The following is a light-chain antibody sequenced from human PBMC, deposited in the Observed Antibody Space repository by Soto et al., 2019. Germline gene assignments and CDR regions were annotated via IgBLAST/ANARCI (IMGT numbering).Light chain of an antibody. V-gene: IGLV2-14*01. CDR3: SSYTVSTPVV. CDR1: SSDVGGYNY. CDR2: EVS. J-gene: IGLJ3*02. Sequence: QPALTQPASVSGSPGQSITISCTRTSSDVGGYNYVSWYQQHPGKAPRLIIYEVSNRPSGVSNRFSGSRSGNTASLTISGLQAEDEAEYYCSSYTVSTPVVFGGGTKVTVL.